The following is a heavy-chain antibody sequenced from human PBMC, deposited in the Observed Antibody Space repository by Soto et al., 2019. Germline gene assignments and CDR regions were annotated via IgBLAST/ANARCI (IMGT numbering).Heavy chain of an antibody. CDR3: ARGEPTKDRIFDP. CDR2: IYYSGST. J-gene: IGHJ5*02. V-gene: IGHV4-31*03. Sequence: ASETLSVTCTVSGGSISSGGYYWSWIRQHPGKGLEWIGYIYYSGSTYYNPSLKSRVTISVDTSKNQFSLKLSSVTAADTAVYYCARGEPTKDRIFDPWGQGTLVTVPQ. CDR1: GGSISSGGYY.